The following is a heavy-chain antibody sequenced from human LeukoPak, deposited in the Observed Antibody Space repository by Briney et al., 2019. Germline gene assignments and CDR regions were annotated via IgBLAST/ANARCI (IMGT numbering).Heavy chain of an antibody. D-gene: IGHD3-9*01. V-gene: IGHV5-10-1*01. CDR1: GYSFTSYW. CDR3: ARVYDILTGYYD. CDR2: IGPSDSYT. J-gene: IGHJ3*01. Sequence: GESLKISCKGSGYSFTSYWISWVRQMPGKGLEWMGRIGPSDSYTNYSPSFQGHVTISADKSISTAYLQWSSLKASDTAMYYRARVYDILTGYYDWGQGTMVTVSS.